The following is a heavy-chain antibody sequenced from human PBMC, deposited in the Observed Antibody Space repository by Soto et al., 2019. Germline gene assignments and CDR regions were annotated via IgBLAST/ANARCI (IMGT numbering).Heavy chain of an antibody. J-gene: IGHJ4*02. CDR1: GFTFSSYA. V-gene: IGHV3-30-3*01. CDR3: GRDTDPEDYGSGSYRFDY. Sequence: QVQLVESGGGVVQPGKSLRLSCEASGFTFSSYAMHWVRQAPGKGLEWVAIISFEGSIRFYADSVKGRFTISRDNSKNTVCLQMTSLTTEYTAVYHCGRDTDPEDYGSGSYRFDYWGQGSLVTVSS. CDR2: ISFEGSIR. D-gene: IGHD3-10*01.